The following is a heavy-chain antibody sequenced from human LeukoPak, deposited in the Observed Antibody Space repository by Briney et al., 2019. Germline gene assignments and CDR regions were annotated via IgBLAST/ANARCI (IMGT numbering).Heavy chain of an antibody. CDR2: ISYDGSNK. Sequence: SGGSLRLSCAASGFTFSSYGMHWVRQAPGKGLEWVAVISYDGSNKYYADSVKGRFTISRDNSKNTLYLQMNSLRAEDTAVYYCAKDRGQYIAVAGIGFDYWGQGNLVIVSS. CDR3: AKDRGQYIAVAGIGFDY. J-gene: IGHJ4*02. CDR1: GFTFSSYG. V-gene: IGHV3-30*18. D-gene: IGHD6-19*01.